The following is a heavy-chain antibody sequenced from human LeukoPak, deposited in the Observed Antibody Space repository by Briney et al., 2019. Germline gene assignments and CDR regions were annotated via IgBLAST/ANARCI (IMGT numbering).Heavy chain of an antibody. CDR1: GYTFTSYY. D-gene: IGHD1-26*01. CDR2: INPSGGST. V-gene: IGHV1-46*01. CDR3: ARDRSGWANSGSYYGPSLDFDY. Sequence: ASVKVSCKASGYTFTSYYKHWVRQAPGQELEWMGIINPSGGSTSYAQKFQGRVTMTRDTSTSTVYMELSSLRSEDTAVYYCARDRSGWANSGSYYGPSLDFDYWGQGTLVTVSS. J-gene: IGHJ4*02.